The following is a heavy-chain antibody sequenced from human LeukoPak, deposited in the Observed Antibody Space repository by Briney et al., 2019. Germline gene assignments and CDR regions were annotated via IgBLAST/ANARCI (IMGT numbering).Heavy chain of an antibody. D-gene: IGHD6-13*01. Sequence: SETLSLTCTVSGGSISRYYWSWIRQPPGKGLEWIGYIYYSGSTNYNPPLKSRVTISVDTSKNQFSLKLSSVTAADTAVYYCARTKPGYSSSWNPFDYWGQGTLVTVSS. V-gene: IGHV4-59*01. CDR2: IYYSGST. J-gene: IGHJ4*02. CDR1: GGSISRYY. CDR3: ARTKPGYSSSWNPFDY.